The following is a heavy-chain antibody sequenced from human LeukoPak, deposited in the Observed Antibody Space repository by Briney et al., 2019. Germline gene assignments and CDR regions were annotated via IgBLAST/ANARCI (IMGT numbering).Heavy chain of an antibody. D-gene: IGHD3-22*01. CDR1: GGTFSSYA. CDR2: IIPILGIA. J-gene: IGHJ6*02. V-gene: IGHV1-69*04. CDR3: ASPDSNGSAHYGMDV. Sequence: ASVKVSCKASGGTFSSYAISWVRQAPGQGLEWMGRIIPILGIANYAQKFQGRVTITADKSTSTAYMELSSLRSEDTAVYYCASPDSNGSAHYGMDVWGQGTTVTVSS.